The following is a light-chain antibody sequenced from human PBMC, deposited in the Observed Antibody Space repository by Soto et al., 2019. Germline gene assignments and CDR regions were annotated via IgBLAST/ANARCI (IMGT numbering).Light chain of an antibody. CDR1: QDIRND. CDR2: GAS. J-gene: IGKJ2*01. Sequence: AIQMTQSPSSLSASVGDRVTITCRASQDIRNDLGWFQQKPGKAPRLLIYGASSLQSGVPSRFSGSGPGTDFTLTISSLQPEDFATYYCLQDYNHPFTFGQGTKLEIK. CDR3: LQDYNHPFT. V-gene: IGKV1-6*01.